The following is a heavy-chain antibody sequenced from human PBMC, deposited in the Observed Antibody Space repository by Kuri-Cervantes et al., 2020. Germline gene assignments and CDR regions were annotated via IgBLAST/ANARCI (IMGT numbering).Heavy chain of an antibody. Sequence: GGSLRLSCAASGFTFSSYAMSWVRQAPGKGLEWVSAISGSGGSTYYADSVKGRFTISRDNAKNSMYLQMNSLRGEDTAVYYCVRVGGSSAHFDYWGQGTLVTVSS. CDR1: GFTFSSYA. J-gene: IGHJ4*02. CDR3: VRVGGSSAHFDY. D-gene: IGHD3-10*01. V-gene: IGHV3-23*01. CDR2: ISGSGGST.